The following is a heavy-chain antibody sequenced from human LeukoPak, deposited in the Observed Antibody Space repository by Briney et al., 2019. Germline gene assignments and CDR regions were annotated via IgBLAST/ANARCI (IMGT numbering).Heavy chain of an antibody. Sequence: PGGSLRLSCAASGFTFSSYAMSWVRQAPGKGLEWVSTITSSGGTKYYTDSVKGRFTISRDTSKNTLYLQMNSLRTEDTAVYYCAKYRYMTYLDSFDIWGQGTMVTVSS. D-gene: IGHD1-1*01. CDR3: AKYRYMTYLDSFDI. J-gene: IGHJ3*02. CDR1: GFTFSSYA. V-gene: IGHV3-23*01. CDR2: ITSSGGTK.